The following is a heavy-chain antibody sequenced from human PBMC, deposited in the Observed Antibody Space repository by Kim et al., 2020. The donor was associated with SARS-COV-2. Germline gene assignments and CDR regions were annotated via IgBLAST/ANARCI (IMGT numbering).Heavy chain of an antibody. CDR3: ARHDHKWVVPAAANWFDP. CDR2: IYYSGST. Sequence: SETLSLTCTVSGGSISSYYWSWIRQPPGKGLEWIGYIYYSGSTNYNPSLKSRVTISVDTSKNQFSLKLSSVTAADTAVYYCARHDHKWVVPAAANWFDPWGQGTLVTVSS. J-gene: IGHJ5*02. V-gene: IGHV4-59*08. CDR1: GGSISSYY. D-gene: IGHD2-2*01.